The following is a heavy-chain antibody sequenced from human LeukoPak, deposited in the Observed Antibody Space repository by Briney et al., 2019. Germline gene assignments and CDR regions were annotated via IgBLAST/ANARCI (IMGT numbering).Heavy chain of an antibody. J-gene: IGHJ4*02. V-gene: IGHV1-18*01. CDR3: ARAPLYSNYKGVDPRINY. CDR2: ISAYNGNT. Sequence: GASVKVSCKASGYTVTSYGISWVRQAPGQGLEWMGWISAYNGNTNYAQKLQGRVTMTTDTSTSTAYMELRSLRSDDTAVYYCARAPLYSNYKGVDPRINYWGQGTLVTVSS. CDR1: GYTVTSYG. D-gene: IGHD4-11*01.